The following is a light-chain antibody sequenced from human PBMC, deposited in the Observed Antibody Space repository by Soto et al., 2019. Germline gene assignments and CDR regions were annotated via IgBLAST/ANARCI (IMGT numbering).Light chain of an antibody. V-gene: IGKV3-15*01. Sequence: EIVMTQSPATLSVSPGERATLSCRASQSVSSNLAWYQQKPGQAPRLLIYGASTRATGIPARFSGSGSGTEFTLTISSLQSEDFAVYYCQQYYIYPPTFGGGTKVEIK. J-gene: IGKJ4*01. CDR3: QQYYIYPPT. CDR2: GAS. CDR1: QSVSSN.